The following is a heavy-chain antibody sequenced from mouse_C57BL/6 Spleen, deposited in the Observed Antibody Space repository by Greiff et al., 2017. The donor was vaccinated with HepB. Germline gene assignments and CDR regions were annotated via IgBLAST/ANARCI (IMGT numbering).Heavy chain of an antibody. J-gene: IGHJ4*01. Sequence: VQLQQSGPELVKPGASVKISCKASGYAFSSSWMNWVKQRPGKGLEWIGRIYPGDGDTNYNGKFKGKATLTADKSSSTAYMQLSSLTSEDSAVYFCADSSGYVGFGYYAMDDWGQGTSVTVSS. CDR3: ADSSGYVGFGYYAMDD. CDR1: GYAFSSSW. V-gene: IGHV1-82*01. CDR2: IYPGDGDT. D-gene: IGHD3-2*02.